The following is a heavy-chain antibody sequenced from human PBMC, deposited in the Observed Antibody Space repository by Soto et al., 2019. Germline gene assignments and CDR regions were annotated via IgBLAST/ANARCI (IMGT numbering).Heavy chain of an antibody. CDR1: GGTFSSYA. Sequence: QVQLVQSGAEVKKPGSSVKVSCKASGGTFSSYAISWVRQAPGQGLEWMGGIIPIFGTANYAQKFQGRVTITADESTSTAYMELXXLRSEDTAVYXXXXXRXSSSSGADAFDIWGQGTMVTVSS. CDR2: IIPIFGTA. V-gene: IGHV1-69*01. CDR3: XXXRXSSSSGADAFDI. D-gene: IGHD6-6*01. J-gene: IGHJ3*02.